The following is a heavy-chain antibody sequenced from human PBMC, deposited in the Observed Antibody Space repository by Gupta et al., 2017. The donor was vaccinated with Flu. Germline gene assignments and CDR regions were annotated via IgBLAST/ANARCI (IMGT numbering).Heavy chain of an antibody. J-gene: IGHJ5*02. V-gene: IGHV3-48*02. CDR2: ISASGSHI. CDR3: ASHRSSNWFEN. Sequence: EVQLVESGGGLVQPGGSLRLSCVASGFPFTSLTMNWVRQVPGKGLEWLSYISASGSHIVDADSVKGRFTVSRDDAKNSLYLLMNRMRDEDTAVYYGASHRSSNWFENWGQGTLVTVSS. D-gene: IGHD6-13*01. CDR1: GFPFTSLT.